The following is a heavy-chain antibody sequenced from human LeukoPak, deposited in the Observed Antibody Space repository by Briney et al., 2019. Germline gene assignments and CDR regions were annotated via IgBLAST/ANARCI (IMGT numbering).Heavy chain of an antibody. Sequence: GRSLRLSCAASGFTFSSYAMHWVRQAPGKGLEWVAVISYDGSNKYYADSVKGRFTISRDTSKNTLFLQMNSLRADDTAVYYCARGVKGGSGSSIPFDIWGQGTMVTVSS. CDR1: GFTFSSYA. CDR3: ARGVKGGSGSSIPFDI. D-gene: IGHD1-26*01. V-gene: IGHV3-30-3*01. CDR2: ISYDGSNK. J-gene: IGHJ3*02.